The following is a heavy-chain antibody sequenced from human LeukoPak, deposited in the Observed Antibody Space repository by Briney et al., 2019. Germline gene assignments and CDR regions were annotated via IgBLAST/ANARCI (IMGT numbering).Heavy chain of an antibody. V-gene: IGHV1-2*06. D-gene: IGHD2-15*01. CDR2: INPNSGGT. J-gene: IGHJ4*02. CDR3: ARAGYCSGGSCYPNFGY. Sequence: ASVKVSCKASGYTFTGYYMHWVRQAPGQGLEWMGRINPNSGGTNYAQKFQGRVTMTRDTSISTAYMELSRLRSDDTAVYYCARAGYCSGGSCYPNFGYWGQGTLVTVSS. CDR1: GYTFTGYY.